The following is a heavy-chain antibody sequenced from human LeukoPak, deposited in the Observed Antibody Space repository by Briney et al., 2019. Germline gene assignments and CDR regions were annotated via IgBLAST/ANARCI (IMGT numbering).Heavy chain of an antibody. CDR1: GGSISSSSYY. CDR2: IYYSGST. J-gene: IGHJ4*02. V-gene: IGHV4-39*07. D-gene: IGHD3-10*01. Sequence: SETLSPTCTVSGGSISSSSYYWGWIRQPPGKGLEWIGSIYYSGSTYYNPSLKSRVTISVDTSKNQFSLKLSSVTAADTAVYYCARDFTMVRGVITFDYWGQGTLVTVSS. CDR3: ARDFTMVRGVITFDY.